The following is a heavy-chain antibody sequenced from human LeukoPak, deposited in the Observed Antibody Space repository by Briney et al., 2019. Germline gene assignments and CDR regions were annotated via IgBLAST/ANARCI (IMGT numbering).Heavy chain of an antibody. Sequence: GGSLRLSCAASGFTFSSYAMHWVRQAPGKGLEWVAVISYDGSNKYYADSVKGRFTISRDNSKNTLYLQMNSLRAEDTAVYYCAMGIAAYFDYWGQGTLVTVSS. V-gene: IGHV3-30-3*01. CDR3: AMGIAAYFDY. CDR1: GFTFSSYA. D-gene: IGHD6-13*01. J-gene: IGHJ4*02. CDR2: ISYDGSNK.